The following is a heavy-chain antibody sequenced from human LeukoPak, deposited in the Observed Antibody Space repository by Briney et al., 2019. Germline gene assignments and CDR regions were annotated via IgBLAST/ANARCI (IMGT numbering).Heavy chain of an antibody. D-gene: IGHD7-27*01. J-gene: IGHJ3*01. V-gene: IGHV3-48*02. CDR2: IDTSSSTM. CDR1: GASISSYY. CDR3: AREDDSWGPNNLDL. Sequence: ETLSLTCTVSGASISSYYWSWIRQPPGKGLEWISYIDTSSSTMYYADSVMGRFTISRDNAKESLYLQMNSLRDEDTAVYYCAREDDSWGPNNLDLWGQGTMVTVSS.